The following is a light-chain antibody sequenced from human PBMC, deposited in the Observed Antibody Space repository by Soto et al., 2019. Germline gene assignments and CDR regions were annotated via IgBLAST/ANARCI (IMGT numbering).Light chain of an antibody. J-gene: IGKJ1*01. V-gene: IGKV3-11*01. Sequence: EIVLAQSPATLSLSPGERATRSCRASQSVSSYLAWYQQKPGQAPRLLIYDASNRATGIPARFSGSGSGTDFTLTISSLEPEDFAVYYCQQYGSSPNTFGQGTKVDI. CDR2: DAS. CDR1: QSVSSY. CDR3: QQYGSSPNT.